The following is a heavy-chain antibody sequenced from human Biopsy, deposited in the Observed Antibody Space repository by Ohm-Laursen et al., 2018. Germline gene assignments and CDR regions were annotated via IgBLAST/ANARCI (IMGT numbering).Heavy chain of an antibody. Sequence: GSLRLSCAASGFTFSPYTMTWVRQAPGKGLEWVSSISSSGNFMYYTDSVKGRFTISRDNAKNSLYLQMNSLRAEGTALYYCARIFLVGVTPGYGMDVWGQGTTVTVSS. D-gene: IGHD1-26*01. V-gene: IGHV3-21*01. CDR2: ISSSGNFM. CDR3: ARIFLVGVTPGYGMDV. CDR1: GFTFSPYT. J-gene: IGHJ6*02.